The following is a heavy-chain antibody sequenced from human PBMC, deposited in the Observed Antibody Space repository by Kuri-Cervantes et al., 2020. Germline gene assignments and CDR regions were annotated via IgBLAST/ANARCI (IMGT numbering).Heavy chain of an antibody. CDR2: IYHSGST. Sequence: GSLRLSCAVSGYSISSGYYWGWIRQPPGKGLEWIGSIYHSGSTYYNPSLKSRVTISVDTSKNQFSLKLSSVTAADTAVYYCASAQERWLHYWYFDLWGRGTLVTVSS. D-gene: IGHD5-24*01. V-gene: IGHV4-38-2*01. CDR3: ASAQERWLHYWYFDL. J-gene: IGHJ2*01. CDR1: GYSISSGYY.